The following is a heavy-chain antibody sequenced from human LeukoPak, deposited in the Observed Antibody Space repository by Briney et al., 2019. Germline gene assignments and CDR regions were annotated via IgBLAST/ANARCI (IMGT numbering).Heavy chain of an antibody. Sequence: GASVKVSCKASGGTYTSYAIHWVRQAPGQRLEWMGWINAANGNTKYSQKFQGRVTITRDTSASTAYMELSSLTSEDTAVYYCARKPSGGNHPFDYWGQGTLVTVSS. CDR3: ARKPSGGNHPFDY. CDR1: GGTYTSYA. V-gene: IGHV1-3*01. D-gene: IGHD1-26*01. CDR2: INAANGNT. J-gene: IGHJ4*02.